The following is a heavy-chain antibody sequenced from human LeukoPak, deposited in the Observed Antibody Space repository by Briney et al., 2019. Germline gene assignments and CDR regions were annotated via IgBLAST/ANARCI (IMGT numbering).Heavy chain of an antibody. CDR3: AELGITMIGGV. CDR2: ISSSGSTI. V-gene: IGHV3-11*04. D-gene: IGHD3-10*02. J-gene: IGHJ6*04. CDR1: GFTFADYA. Sequence: GGSLRLSCAASGFTFADYAMSWVRQAPGKGLEWVSYISSSGSTIYYADSVKGRFTISRDNAKNSLYLQMNSLRAEDTAVYYCAELGITMIGGVWGKGTTVTISS.